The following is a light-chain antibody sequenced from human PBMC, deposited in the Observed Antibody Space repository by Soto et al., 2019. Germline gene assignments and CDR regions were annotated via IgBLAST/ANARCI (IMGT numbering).Light chain of an antibody. CDR1: QGISSY. Sequence: AIRMTQSPSSFSASTGDRVTITCRASQGISSYLAWYQQKPGKAPKLLIYAASTLQSGVPSRFSGSGSGTDFTLTISCLQSEDFATYYCHQYYSYHTFGQGTKLEIK. J-gene: IGKJ2*01. CDR3: HQYYSYHT. CDR2: AAS. V-gene: IGKV1-8*01.